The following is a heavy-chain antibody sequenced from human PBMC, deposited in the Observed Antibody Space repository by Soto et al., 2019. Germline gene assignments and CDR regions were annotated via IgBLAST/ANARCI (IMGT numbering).Heavy chain of an antibody. Sequence: AGGSLRLSCAASGFTFSSYWMSWVRQAPGKWLEWVANIKQDGSEKYYVDSVKGRFTISRDNAKNSLYLQMNSLRAEDTAVYYCAGYSSSWYGNWFDPWGQGXLVTVYS. V-gene: IGHV3-7*01. CDR2: IKQDGSEK. CDR3: AGYSSSWYGNWFDP. D-gene: IGHD6-13*01. CDR1: GFTFSSYW. J-gene: IGHJ5*02.